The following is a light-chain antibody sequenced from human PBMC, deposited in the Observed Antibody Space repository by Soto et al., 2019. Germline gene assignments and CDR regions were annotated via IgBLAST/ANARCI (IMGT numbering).Light chain of an antibody. CDR1: QSVTSSY. CDR3: QQYGPT. V-gene: IGKV3-20*01. CDR2: GAS. J-gene: IGKJ1*01. Sequence: ENVLSHSSCALSLSPGERATLSCRASQSVTSSYLAWYHHKPGQAPRLLMYGASSRATGIPDRFSGSGSGTDFTLTISRLEPEDFAVYYCQQYGPTFGQGTKVDIK.